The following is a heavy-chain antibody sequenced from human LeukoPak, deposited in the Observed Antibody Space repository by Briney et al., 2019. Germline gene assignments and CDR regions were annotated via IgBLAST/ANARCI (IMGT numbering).Heavy chain of an antibody. D-gene: IGHD3-16*02. CDR2: IYTSGST. Sequence: SQTLSLTCTVSGGSLSSGSYYWSWIRQPAGTGLEWIGRIYTSGSTNYNPSLKSRVTISVDTSKNQFSLKLSSVTAADTAVYYCARSDYVWGSYRYLDYWGQGTLVTVSS. CDR1: GGSLSSGSYY. J-gene: IGHJ4*02. CDR3: ARSDYVWGSYRYLDY. V-gene: IGHV4-61*02.